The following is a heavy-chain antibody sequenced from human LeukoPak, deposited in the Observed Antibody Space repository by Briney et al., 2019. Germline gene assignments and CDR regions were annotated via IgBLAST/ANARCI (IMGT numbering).Heavy chain of an antibody. J-gene: IGHJ6*03. V-gene: IGHV4-59*01. CDR2: IYYSGST. CDR3: AGTEGYSSGWAKYYYYMDV. CDR1: GGSISSYY. Sequence: PSETLSLTCTVSGGSISSYYWSWIRQPPGKGLEWIGYIYYSGSTNYNPSLKSRVTISVDTSKNQFSLKLSSVTAADTAVYYCAGTEGYSSGWAKYYYYMDVWGKGTTVTVSS. D-gene: IGHD6-19*01.